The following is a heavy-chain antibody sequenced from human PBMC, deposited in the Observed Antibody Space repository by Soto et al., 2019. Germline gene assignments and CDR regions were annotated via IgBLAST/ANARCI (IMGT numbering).Heavy chain of an antibody. J-gene: IGHJ5*02. D-gene: IGHD2-15*01. CDR1: GFTLSTYL. CDR3: ARTFVDGMAGFGP. CDR2: ISSGGTYT. V-gene: IGHV3-74*01. Sequence: GGSLRLSWAASGFTLSTYLMHWVRQVPGKGLVWVSRISSGGTYTNYADSVKGRFTISRDSARNTLLLQMNYLTGEDTAVYYCARTFVDGMAGFGPWGQGTLVTVSS.